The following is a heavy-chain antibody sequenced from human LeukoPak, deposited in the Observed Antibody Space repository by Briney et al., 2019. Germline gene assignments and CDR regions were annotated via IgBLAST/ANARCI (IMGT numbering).Heavy chain of an antibody. D-gene: IGHD2-8*01. CDR3: ARDPHPYCTNGVCSPYFDD. CDR1: GFTFSSYW. CDR2: IKQDGSEK. Sequence: GGSLRLSCAASGFTFSSYWLSWIRQAPGKGLEWVANIKQDGSEKYYVDPVKGRFTISRDNAKNSLYLQMNSLRAEDTAVYYCARDPHPYCTNGVCSPYFDDWGQGTLVTVSS. V-gene: IGHV3-7*01. J-gene: IGHJ4*02.